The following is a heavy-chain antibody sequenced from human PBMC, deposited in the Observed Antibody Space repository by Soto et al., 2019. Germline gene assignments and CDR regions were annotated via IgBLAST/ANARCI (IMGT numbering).Heavy chain of an antibody. CDR3: ARALLRKRLLVGFDT. J-gene: IGHJ4*02. CDR1: GGSFSNYI. CDR2: TNPMFATA. Sequence: QVHLVQSGAEVKKPGSSVKVSCKASGGSFSNYIFAWVRQAPGHGLEWMGGTNPMFATAQYAQKLQSRVMISAEESTSTVYMDLTGLTSDDTAVYSCARALLRKRLLVGFDTWGPGPLVT. V-gene: IGHV1-69*01. D-gene: IGHD2-8*02.